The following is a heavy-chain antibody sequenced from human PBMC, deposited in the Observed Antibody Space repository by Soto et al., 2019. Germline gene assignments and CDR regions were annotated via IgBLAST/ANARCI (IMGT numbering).Heavy chain of an antibody. D-gene: IGHD6-13*01. V-gene: IGHV4-38-2*01. CDR1: GYSISSGYS. J-gene: IGHJ4*02. Sequence: SETLSLTCAVSGYSISSGYSWGWIRQPPGKGLEWIGSIYHSGNTYYNPSLKSRVAISVDTSRNQFSLNLSSVTAADTAVYYCARVNFRSSWHDPHFDHWGQGTLVTVSS. CDR2: IYHSGNT. CDR3: ARVNFRSSWHDPHFDH.